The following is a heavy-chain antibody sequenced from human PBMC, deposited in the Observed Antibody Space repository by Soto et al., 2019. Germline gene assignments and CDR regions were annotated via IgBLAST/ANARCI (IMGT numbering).Heavy chain of an antibody. CDR3: ARRGTRTVAAKTSGGFDS. Sequence: PSETLSLTCTVSGGSISSSSSYWGWIRQPPGRGLEWIGSISYSGNTYCNPSLKSRVTISVDTSNNQFSLKLTSVTAADTAVYYCARRGTRTVAAKTSGGFDSWGQGTLVTVSS. D-gene: IGHD6-13*01. V-gene: IGHV4-39*01. CDR2: ISYSGNT. CDR1: GGSISSSSSY. J-gene: IGHJ5*01.